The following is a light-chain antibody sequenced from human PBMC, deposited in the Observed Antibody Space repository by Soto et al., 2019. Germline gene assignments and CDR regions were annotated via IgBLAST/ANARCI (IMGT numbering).Light chain of an antibody. J-gene: IGKJ4*01. CDR2: DAS. CDR1: QSVGDY. V-gene: IGKV3-11*01. Sequence: EIVLTQSPATLSLSPGERATLSCRDSQSVGDYLAWYKRKPSQPPRLLIYDASKRATGIPARFSGSGSGTDFTLTISSLEPEDFALYYCQQRLKLVTFGGGTKVDIK. CDR3: QQRLKLVT.